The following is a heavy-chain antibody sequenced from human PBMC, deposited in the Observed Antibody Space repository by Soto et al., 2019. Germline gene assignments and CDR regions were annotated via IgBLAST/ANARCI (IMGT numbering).Heavy chain of an antibody. CDR1: GFTLNTYS. J-gene: IGHJ4*02. V-gene: IGHV3-30-3*01. CDR3: ARDPDLIEAAGNYFDY. CDR2: VSFDGVNK. D-gene: IGHD6-13*01. Sequence: GGSLRLSCSVSGFTLNTYSMHWVRQAPGKGLEWVAVVSFDGVNKHYRDSVKGRFTISRDIAKNMLYLQMTSLRLEDTALYYCARDPDLIEAAGNYFDYWGQGTLVTV.